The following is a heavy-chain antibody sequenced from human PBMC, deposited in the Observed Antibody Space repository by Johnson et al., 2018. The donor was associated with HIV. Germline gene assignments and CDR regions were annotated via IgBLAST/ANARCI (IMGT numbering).Heavy chain of an antibody. V-gene: IGHV3-66*02. CDR1: GSSVSSNY. J-gene: IGHJ3*02. Sequence: VQLVESGGGLVQPGGSLRLSCSASGSSVSSNYMSWVRQAPGKGLAWVSVIYSGGRTYYADSVKGRFTISRDNAKNSLYLQMDSLRVEDTALYYCAKDRAMAVDDGLDIWGQGTLVTVSS. D-gene: IGHD2-8*01. CDR2: IYSGGRT. CDR3: AKDRAMAVDDGLDI.